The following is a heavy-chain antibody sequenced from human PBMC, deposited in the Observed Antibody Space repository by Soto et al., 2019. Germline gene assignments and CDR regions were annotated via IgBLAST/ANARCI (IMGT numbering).Heavy chain of an antibody. CDR2: IQNSGRT. Sequence: SETLSLTCAASGFSISSNYMSWIRQPPGKGLEWIGYIQNSGRTNYNPSVKSRVTISVDTSENQFSLQLGTVTAADTAVYYCARGLRRYCRGGSCRSSYMDVWGKGTTVTVS. CDR3: ARGLRRYCRGGSCRSSYMDV. V-gene: IGHV4-59*01. D-gene: IGHD2-15*01. CDR1: GFSISSNY. J-gene: IGHJ6*03.